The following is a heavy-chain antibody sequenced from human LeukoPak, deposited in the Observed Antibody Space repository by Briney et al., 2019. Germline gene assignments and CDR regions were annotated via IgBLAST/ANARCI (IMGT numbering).Heavy chain of an antibody. J-gene: IGHJ5*02. CDR3: ARRCSGDYGHWFDP. CDR1: GGSISSYY. CDR2: IYYSGST. D-gene: IGHD4-17*01. Sequence: SETLSLTCTVSGGSISSYYWSWFRQPPGKGLEWIGYIYYSGSTNYNPSLKSRVTISVDTSKNQFSLKLSSVTAADTAVYYCARRCSGDYGHWFDPWGQGTLVTVSS. V-gene: IGHV4-59*08.